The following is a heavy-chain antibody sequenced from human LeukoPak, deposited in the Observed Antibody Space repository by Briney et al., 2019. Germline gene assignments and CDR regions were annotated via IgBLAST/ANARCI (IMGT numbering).Heavy chain of an antibody. D-gene: IGHD4-17*01. CDR1: GGSISSSNW. V-gene: IGHV4-4*02. J-gene: IGHJ4*02. CDR2: FYHSGYT. CDR3: ARARYGDYDY. Sequence: PSETLSLTCAVSGGSISSSNWWSWVRQPSGKGLEWIGEFYHSGYTNYNPSLKSRVTISVDNSKNQFSLKLSSVTAADTAVYYCARARYGDYDYWGQGTLVTVSS.